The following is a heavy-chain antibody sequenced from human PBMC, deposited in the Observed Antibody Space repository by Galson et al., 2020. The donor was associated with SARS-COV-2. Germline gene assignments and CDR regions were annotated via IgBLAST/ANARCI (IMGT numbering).Heavy chain of an antibody. D-gene: IGHD3-10*01. J-gene: IGHJ4*02. V-gene: IGHV4-34*01. CDR3: ARDVRVRGVIFSRFFDY. Sequence: SETLSLTCAVYGGSFSGYYWSWIRQPPGKGLEWIGEINHSGSTNYNPSLKSRVTISVDTSKNQFSLKLSSVTAADTAVYYCARDVRVRGVIFSRFFDYWGQGTLVTVSS. CDR2: INHSGST. CDR1: GGSFSGYY.